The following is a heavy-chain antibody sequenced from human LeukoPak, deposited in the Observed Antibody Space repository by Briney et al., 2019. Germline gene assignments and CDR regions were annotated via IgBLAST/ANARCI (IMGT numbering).Heavy chain of an antibody. D-gene: IGHD6-6*01. V-gene: IGHV3-74*01. CDR3: ASEYSSSSGHF. CDR1: GFTFSYYW. CDR2: INSDGSTT. J-gene: IGHJ4*02. Sequence: GGSLRLSCAASGFTFSYYWMHWVRQATGKGLVSVSRINSDGSTTSYAHSVKGRLTISRDNAKNTLYLQMNSLRAEDTAVYYCASEYSSSSGHFWGQGTLVTVSS.